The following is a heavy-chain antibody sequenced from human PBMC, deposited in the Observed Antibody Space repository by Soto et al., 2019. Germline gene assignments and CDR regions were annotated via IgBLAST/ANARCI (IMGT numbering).Heavy chain of an antibody. Sequence: QVQLVESGGGVVQPGRSLRLSCAASGFTFSSYGMHWVRQAPGKGLEWVAVISYDGSNKYYADSVKGRFTISRDNSKNRLYLQMNGRRAEDTAVFYCAKDPVDGDSRSPAYFDYWGQGTLVTVSS. CDR1: GFTFSSYG. J-gene: IGHJ4*02. V-gene: IGHV3-30*18. CDR3: AKDPVDGDSRSPAYFDY. CDR2: ISYDGSNK. D-gene: IGHD4-17*01.